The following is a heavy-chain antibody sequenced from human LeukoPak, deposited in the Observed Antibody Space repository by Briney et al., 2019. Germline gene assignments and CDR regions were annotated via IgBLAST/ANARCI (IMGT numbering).Heavy chain of an antibody. Sequence: PGGSLRLSCAASGFTFSSYSMNWVSQAPGKGLEWVSSISRSSSYIYYADSVKGRFTISRDNAKNSLYLQMNSLRAEDTAVYYCAREEGYCSGGSCPFDYWGQGTLVTVSS. J-gene: IGHJ4*02. CDR1: GFTFSSYS. D-gene: IGHD2-15*01. CDR3: AREEGYCSGGSCPFDY. CDR2: ISRSSSYI. V-gene: IGHV3-21*01.